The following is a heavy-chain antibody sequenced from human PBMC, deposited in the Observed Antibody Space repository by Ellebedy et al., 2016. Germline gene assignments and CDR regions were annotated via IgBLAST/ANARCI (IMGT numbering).Heavy chain of an antibody. D-gene: IGHD3-16*01. J-gene: IGHJ5*02. V-gene: IGHV4-61*01. CDR3: ARVWGSRPYNWVDP. CDR2: VSASGST. CDR1: GDSVSSYSDY. Sequence: SETLSLTCSVSGDSVSSYSDYWTWIRQPPGKGLEWIGSVSASGSTNYNPSLKTRVTISIDTSKNQFSLNLTSVTAADTAVYFCARVWGSRPYNWVDPWGQGTRVTVSS.